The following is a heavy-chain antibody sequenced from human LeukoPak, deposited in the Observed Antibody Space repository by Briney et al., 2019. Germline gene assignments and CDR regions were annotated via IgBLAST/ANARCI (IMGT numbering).Heavy chain of an antibody. CDR2: ISSSGSTI. J-gene: IGHJ6*02. Sequence: GGSLRLSCAASGFTFSDYYMSWIRQAPGKGLEWVSYISSSGSTIYYADSVKGRFTISRDNARNSLYLQMNSLRAEDTAVYYCARGGDYDFWSGYWPDYYGMDVWGQGTTVTVSS. CDR3: ARGGDYDFWSGYWPDYYGMDV. D-gene: IGHD3-3*01. CDR1: GFTFSDYY. V-gene: IGHV3-11*01.